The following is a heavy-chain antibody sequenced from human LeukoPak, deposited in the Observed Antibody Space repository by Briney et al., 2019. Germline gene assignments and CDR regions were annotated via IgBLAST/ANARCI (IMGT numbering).Heavy chain of an antibody. Sequence: ASVKVSCKASGYTFTSYYMHWVRQAPGRGLEWMGIINPSGGSTSYAQKFQGRVTMTRDTSTSTVYMELSSLRSEDTAVYYCARGGYSGYDEGFDFDYWGQGTLVTVSS. CDR3: ARGGYSGYDEGFDFDY. J-gene: IGHJ4*02. CDR2: INPSGGST. D-gene: IGHD5-12*01. CDR1: GYTFTSYY. V-gene: IGHV1-46*01.